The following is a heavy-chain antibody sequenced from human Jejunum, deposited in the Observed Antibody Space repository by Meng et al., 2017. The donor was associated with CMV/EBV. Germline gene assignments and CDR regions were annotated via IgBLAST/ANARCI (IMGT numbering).Heavy chain of an antibody. J-gene: IGHJ4*02. Sequence: VSGGSVTGSYWSWIRQPPGKGPEWIGYIYYTGSTDYNPSLKSRVTMSVDTSKNQFSLKLRSVTAADTAVYYCARDPNWNDRYYFDYWGQGALVTVSS. CDR1: GGSVTGSY. V-gene: IGHV4-59*02. CDR3: ARDPNWNDRYYFDY. D-gene: IGHD1-1*01. CDR2: IYYTGST.